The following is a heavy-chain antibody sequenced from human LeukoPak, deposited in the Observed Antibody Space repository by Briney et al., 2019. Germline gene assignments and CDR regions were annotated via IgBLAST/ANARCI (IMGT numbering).Heavy chain of an antibody. CDR2: INAGNGNT. V-gene: IGHV1-3*01. J-gene: IGHJ4*02. Sequence: ASVKVSCKASGYTFTSYAMHWVRQAPGQRLEWMGWINAGNGNTKYSQKFQARVTITRDTSASTAYMELSSLRSEDTAVYYCAREGATIPFDYWGQGTLSPSPQ. CDR3: AREGATIPFDY. D-gene: IGHD5-12*01. CDR1: GYTFTSYA.